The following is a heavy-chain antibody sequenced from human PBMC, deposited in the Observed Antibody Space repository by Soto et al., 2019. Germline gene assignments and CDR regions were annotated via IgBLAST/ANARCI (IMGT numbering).Heavy chain of an antibody. CDR2: MNPNSGNT. CDR3: ARASRGVVVVAATYSGDWFDP. Sequence: QVQLVQSGAEVKKPGASVKVSCKASGYTFTSYDINWVRQATGQGLEWMGWMNPNSGNTGYAQKFQGRVTMTRNTSISTAYMELSSLRSEDTAVYYCARASRGVVVVAATYSGDWFDPWSQGTLVTVSS. J-gene: IGHJ5*02. D-gene: IGHD2-15*01. CDR1: GYTFTSYD. V-gene: IGHV1-8*01.